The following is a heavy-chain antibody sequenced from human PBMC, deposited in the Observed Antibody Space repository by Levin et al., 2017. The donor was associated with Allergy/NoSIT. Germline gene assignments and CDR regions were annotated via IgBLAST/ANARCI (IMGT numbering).Heavy chain of an antibody. CDR1: GGSISSSY. CDR3: ARGRGRLVQLVRGPVHFDY. J-gene: IGHJ4*02. Sequence: SQTLSLTCTVSGGSISSSYWSWIRQPPGKGLEWIGYIYYSGSTNYNPSLKSRVTISVDTSKNQFSLKLSSVTAADTAVYYCARGRGRLVQLVRGPVHFDYWGQGTLVTVSS. D-gene: IGHD1-1*01. V-gene: IGHV4-59*01. CDR2: IYYSGST.